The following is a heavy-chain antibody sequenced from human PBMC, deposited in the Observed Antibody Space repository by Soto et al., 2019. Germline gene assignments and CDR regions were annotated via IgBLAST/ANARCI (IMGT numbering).Heavy chain of an antibody. D-gene: IGHD1-1*01. CDR2: IKSKTDGGTT. Sequence: GGSLRLSCAASGFTFTNTCMSWVRQAPGKGLEWVGLIKSKTDGGTTDYAAAVKGRFTIARDNSRNTLYLQMSSLKTKDTAVYDCAADGGTGAPWLYFDYWGRGTLVTGSS. J-gene: IGHJ4*02. V-gene: IGHV3-15*01. CDR3: AADGGTGAPWLYFDY. CDR1: GFTFTNTC.